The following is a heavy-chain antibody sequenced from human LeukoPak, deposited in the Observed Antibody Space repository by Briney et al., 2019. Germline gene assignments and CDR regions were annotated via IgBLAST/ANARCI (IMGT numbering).Heavy chain of an antibody. Sequence: GGSLRLSCAASGFTFSSYAMSWVRQTPGKGLEWVSGISGSDGGTYIADSVRGRFTISRDNSKNTLYLQMHSLRAEDAAVYFCAKGSMSYCSGRCYYFDYWGQGTLVTVSS. CDR1: GFTFSSYA. D-gene: IGHD2-15*01. J-gene: IGHJ4*02. CDR3: AKGSMSYCSGRCYYFDY. V-gene: IGHV3-23*01. CDR2: ISGSDGGT.